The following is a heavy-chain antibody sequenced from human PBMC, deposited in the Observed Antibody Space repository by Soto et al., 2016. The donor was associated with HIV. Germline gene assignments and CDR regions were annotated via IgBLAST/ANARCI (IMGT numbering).Heavy chain of an antibody. D-gene: IGHD6-13*01. Sequence: EVQLVESGGGLVKPGGSLRLSCAASGFTFSSYSMNWVRQAPGKGLEWVSSITSSSNYIYHADSVKGRFTISRDNAKNSLYLQMNSLRVDDTAVYYCAREKGQQLPLDYWGQGTLVTVSS. CDR3: AREKGQQLPLDY. J-gene: IGHJ4*02. CDR1: GFTFSSYS. CDR2: ITSSSNYI. V-gene: IGHV3-21*01.